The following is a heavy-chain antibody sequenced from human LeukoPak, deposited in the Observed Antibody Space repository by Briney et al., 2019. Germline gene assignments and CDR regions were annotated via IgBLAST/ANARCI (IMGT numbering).Heavy chain of an antibody. Sequence: GASVKVSCKASGYTFTGYYMHWVRQAPGQGLEWMGWINPNSGGTNYAQKFQGRVTMTRDTSISTAYMELSRLRSDDTAVYYCARPARTLRFLEWLSEEAFDIWGRGTMVTVSS. CDR1: GYTFTGYY. CDR2: INPNSGGT. V-gene: IGHV1-2*02. J-gene: IGHJ3*02. D-gene: IGHD3-3*01. CDR3: ARPARTLRFLEWLSEEAFDI.